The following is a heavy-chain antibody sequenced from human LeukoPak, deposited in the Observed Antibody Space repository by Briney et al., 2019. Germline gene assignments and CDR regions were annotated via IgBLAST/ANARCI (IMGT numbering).Heavy chain of an antibody. D-gene: IGHD6-19*01. Sequence: GASVKVSCKASGYTFTSYDINWVRQATGQGLEWMGWINPNSGGTNYAQKFQGWVTMTRDTSISTAYMELSRLRSDDTAVYYCARARPGIAVAGTPYYFDYWGQGTLVTVSS. V-gene: IGHV1-2*04. CDR3: ARARPGIAVAGTPYYFDY. CDR2: INPNSGGT. CDR1: GYTFTSYD. J-gene: IGHJ4*02.